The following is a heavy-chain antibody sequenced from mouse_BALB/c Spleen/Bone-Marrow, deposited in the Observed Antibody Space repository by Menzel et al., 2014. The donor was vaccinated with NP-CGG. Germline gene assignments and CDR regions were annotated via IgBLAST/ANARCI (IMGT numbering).Heavy chain of an antibody. V-gene: IGHV1-54*03. Sequence: VHLVESGAELVRPGTSVKVSCKASGYAFTNYLIEWVKQRPGQGLEWIGVIDPRSGGTDYNEKFKGKAPLTADKSSSTAYMQLNSLTSGDSEVYFCARGGITTVVPYSMDYWGQGTSVTVSS. CDR3: ARGGITTVVPYSMDY. CDR1: GYAFTNYL. D-gene: IGHD1-1*01. J-gene: IGHJ4*01. CDR2: IDPRSGGT.